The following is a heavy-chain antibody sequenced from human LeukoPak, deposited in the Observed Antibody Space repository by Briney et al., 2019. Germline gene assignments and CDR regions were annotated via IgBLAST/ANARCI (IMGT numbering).Heavy chain of an antibody. D-gene: IGHD2-15*01. CDR1: EFMFSSFG. J-gene: IGHJ4*02. Sequence: GGSLRLSCAASEFMFSSFGMNWVRQAPGKGLEWVSSISSGSEYMYYSDSVKGRFSISRDNAEKSLFLQMNSLTAEDTAVYYCARGGGAPPYYFHLWGQGTPVTVSS. CDR2: ISSGSEYM. CDR3: ARGGGAPPYYFHL. V-gene: IGHV3-21*01.